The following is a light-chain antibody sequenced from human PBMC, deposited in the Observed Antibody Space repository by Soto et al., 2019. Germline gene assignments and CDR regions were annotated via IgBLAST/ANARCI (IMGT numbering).Light chain of an antibody. CDR3: QHYYTSYTT. J-gene: IGKJ1*01. V-gene: IGKV3-20*01. CDR2: GAS. CDR1: QSVTSNY. Sequence: EIVLTQSPGTLSLSPGERATLSCGASQSVTSNYLAWYQQKPGQAPRLLIFGASTRATGIPDRFSGSGSGTDFTLTISRLEPEGFAVYYCQHYYTSYTTFGQGTKVEFK.